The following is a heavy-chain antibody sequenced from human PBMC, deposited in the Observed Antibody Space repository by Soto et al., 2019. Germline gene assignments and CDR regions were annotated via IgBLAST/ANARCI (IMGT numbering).Heavy chain of an antibody. V-gene: IGHV3-30*18. CDR2: ISYDGSNK. Sequence: QVQLVESGGGVVQPGRSLRLSCAASGFTFSSYGMHWVRQAPGKGLEWVAVISYDGSNKYYADSVKGRFTISRDNSKNTLYLQMNSLRAEDTVVYYCANLANLFDYWGQGTLVTVSS. CDR3: ANLANLFDY. D-gene: IGHD1-26*01. CDR1: GFTFSSYG. J-gene: IGHJ4*02.